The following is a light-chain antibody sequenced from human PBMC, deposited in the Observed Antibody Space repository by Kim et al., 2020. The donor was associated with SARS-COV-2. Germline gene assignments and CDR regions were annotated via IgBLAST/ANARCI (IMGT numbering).Light chain of an antibody. CDR3: QQYNSYSLT. Sequence: DIQMTQSPSTLSASVGDRVTITCRASQSISSWLAWYQQKPGKAPRLLIYDASNLESGVPSRFSGSGSGTEFTLSISSLQPDDLATYYCQQYNSYSLTFGGGNKVEIK. J-gene: IGKJ4*01. V-gene: IGKV1-5*01. CDR2: DAS. CDR1: QSISSW.